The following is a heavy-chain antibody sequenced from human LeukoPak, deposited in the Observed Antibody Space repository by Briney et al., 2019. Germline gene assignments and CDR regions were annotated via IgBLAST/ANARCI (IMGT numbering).Heavy chain of an antibody. V-gene: IGHV3-73*01. CDR1: GFAFSGSA. J-gene: IGHJ2*01. D-gene: IGHD1-14*01. CDR2: IGSKANSYAT. Sequence: GGSLRLSCAASGFAFSGSAMHWVRQASGKGLEWVGRIGSKANSYATAYAASVKGRFTISRDDSKNTAYLQMNSLKTEDTAVYYCTRLNPTYWYFDLWGRGTLVTVSS. CDR3: TRLNPTYWYFDL.